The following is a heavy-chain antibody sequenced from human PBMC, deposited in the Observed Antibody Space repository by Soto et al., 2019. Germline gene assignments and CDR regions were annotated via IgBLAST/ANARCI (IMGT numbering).Heavy chain of an antibody. D-gene: IGHD3-22*01. CDR1: GGSISSSSYY. CDR3: ARLFYESSGYSIDY. Sequence: SETLSLTCTVSGGSISSSSYYWGWIRQPPGKGLEWIGSIYYSGSTYYNPSLKSRVTISVDTSKNQFSLKLSSVTAADTAVYYFARLFYESSGYSIDYWGQGTLFTVSS. J-gene: IGHJ4*02. CDR2: IYYSGST. V-gene: IGHV4-39*01.